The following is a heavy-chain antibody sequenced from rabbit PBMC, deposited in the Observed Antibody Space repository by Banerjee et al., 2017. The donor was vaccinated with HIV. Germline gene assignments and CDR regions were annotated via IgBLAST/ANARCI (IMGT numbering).Heavy chain of an antibody. V-gene: IGHV1S40*01. J-gene: IGHJ4*01. Sequence: QSLGESGGDLVKPGASLTLTCTASGFSFSSSYWICWVRQAPGKGLEWIACIYAGSGSTYYASWVNGRFTLSKTSSTTVTLHMTSLTAADTATYFCARDYGGSSAHFNLWAQAPWSPS. CDR3: ARDYGGSSAHFNL. CDR2: IYAGSGST. D-gene: IGHD8-1*01. CDR1: GFSFSSSYW.